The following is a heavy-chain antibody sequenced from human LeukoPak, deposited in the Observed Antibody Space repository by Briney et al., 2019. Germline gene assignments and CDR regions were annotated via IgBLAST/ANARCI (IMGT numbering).Heavy chain of an antibody. CDR2: INLNSGAT. Sequence: ASVKVSCKASGFTFSNYYLHWVRQAPGQGLEWLGWINLNSGATNYAQKLQGRVTMTRDTSISTAYMEVSSLRSDDTAVFYCARDMLSIPTGSEHHYSDMDVWGQGTTVTVSS. CDR3: ARDMLSIPTGSEHHYSDMDV. CDR1: GFTFSNYY. D-gene: IGHD3-16*01. V-gene: IGHV1-2*02. J-gene: IGHJ6*02.